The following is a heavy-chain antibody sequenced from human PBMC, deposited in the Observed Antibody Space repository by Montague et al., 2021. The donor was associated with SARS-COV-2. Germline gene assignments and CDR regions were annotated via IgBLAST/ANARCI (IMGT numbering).Heavy chain of an antibody. J-gene: IGHJ3*02. CDR1: GGSISSSSYY. CDR2: IYYSGST. D-gene: IGHD3-22*01. Sequence: SETLSLTCTVSGGSISSSSYYWGWIRQPPGKGLVWIGSIYYSGSTYYNPSLKSRVTISVDTPKNQFSLKLSSVTAADLAVYYCARFPTSYYYDSKAAPATPDAFDIWGQGTMVTVSS. V-gene: IGHV4-39*01. CDR3: ARFPTSYYYDSKAAPATPDAFDI.